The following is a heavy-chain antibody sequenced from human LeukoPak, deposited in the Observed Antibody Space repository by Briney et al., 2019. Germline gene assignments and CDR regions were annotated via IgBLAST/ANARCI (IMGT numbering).Heavy chain of an antibody. V-gene: IGHV1-2*02. Sequence: ASVKVSCKASGYTFTGYYMHWVRQAPGQGLEWMGWINPNSGGTNYAQKFQGRVTMTRDTSISTAYMELSRLRSDDTAVYYCARDPETPMVRGVITEYPLTDYWGQGTLVTVSS. CDR1: GYTFTGYY. CDR3: ARDPETPMVRGVITEYPLTDY. D-gene: IGHD3-10*01. J-gene: IGHJ4*02. CDR2: INPNSGGT.